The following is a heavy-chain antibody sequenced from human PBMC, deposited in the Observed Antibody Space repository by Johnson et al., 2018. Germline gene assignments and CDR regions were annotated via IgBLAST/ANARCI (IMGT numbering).Heavy chain of an antibody. D-gene: IGHD2-15*01. CDR2: IYPGDSDT. CDR3: ARTTVVAATLPIYFQH. Sequence: VQLVESGAEVKKPGESLKISCKGSGYSFTSYWIGWVRQMPGKGLEWMGIIYPGDSDTRYSPSFQGQVTISADKSISTAYLQWSSLKASDTALYYCARTTVVAATLPIYFQHWGQGTLVTVSS. J-gene: IGHJ1*01. V-gene: IGHV5-51*03. CDR1: GYSFTSYW.